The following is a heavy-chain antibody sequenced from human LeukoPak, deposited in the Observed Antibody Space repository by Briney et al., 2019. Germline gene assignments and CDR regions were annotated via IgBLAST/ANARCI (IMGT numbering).Heavy chain of an antibody. CDR2: IYPGDSDT. J-gene: IGHJ4*02. D-gene: IGHD2/OR15-2a*01. CDR1: GYKFTSYW. CDR3: ARLVIPTVPEYYFDY. V-gene: IGHV5-51*01. Sequence: GESLKISCKGSGYKFTSYWIGWVRQMPGKGLEWMGTIYPGDSDTRYSPSFQGQVTISADKSISTAYLQWSSLKASDTAMYYCARLVIPTVPEYYFDYWGQGTLVTVSS.